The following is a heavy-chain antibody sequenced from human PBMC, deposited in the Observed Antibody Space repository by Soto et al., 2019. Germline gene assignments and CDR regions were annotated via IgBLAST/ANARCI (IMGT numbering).Heavy chain of an antibody. V-gene: IGHV4-30-2*01. Sequence: SETLSLTCSVSGGSVNSGGYSWSWIRQPPGKGLEWIGFISPSGSPAYNPSLKSRVTISVDRSNNQISLEISSVTAADTAVYYCTRGVLAWGPGTLVTVSS. CDR3: TRGVLA. CDR1: GGSVNSGGYS. J-gene: IGHJ5*02. D-gene: IGHD2-8*01. CDR2: ISPSGSP.